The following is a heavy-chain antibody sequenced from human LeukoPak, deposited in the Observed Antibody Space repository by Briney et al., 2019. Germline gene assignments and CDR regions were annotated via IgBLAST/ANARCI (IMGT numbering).Heavy chain of an antibody. J-gene: IGHJ4*02. D-gene: IGHD2-15*01. CDR1: GGSISSYY. Sequence: SETLSLTCTVSGGSISSYYWSWIRQPPGNGLEWIGYIYYSGSTNYNPSLKSRVTISVDTSKNQFSLKLSSVTAADTAVYYCARDGCSGGSCYSRGFDYWGQGTLVTVSS. V-gene: IGHV4-59*01. CDR2: IYYSGST. CDR3: ARDGCSGGSCYSRGFDY.